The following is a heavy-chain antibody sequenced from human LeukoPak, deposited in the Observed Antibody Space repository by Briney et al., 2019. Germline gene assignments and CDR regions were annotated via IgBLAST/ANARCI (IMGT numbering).Heavy chain of an antibody. Sequence: PSETLSLTCTVSGGSISSSSYYWGWIRQPPGKGLEWIGTIHYSGSTYYNPCLESRVAISVDTPKNRLSLELTSVTAADTAVYSCARQGGWHYYFDYWGQGTLVSVSS. D-gene: IGHD2-15*01. CDR2: IHYSGST. V-gene: IGHV4-39*01. CDR3: ARQGGWHYYFDY. CDR1: GGSISSSSYY. J-gene: IGHJ4*02.